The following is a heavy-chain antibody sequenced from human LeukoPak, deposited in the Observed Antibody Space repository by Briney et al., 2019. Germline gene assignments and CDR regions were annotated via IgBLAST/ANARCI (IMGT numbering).Heavy chain of an antibody. CDR3: VRRTTGEYYFDY. Sequence: GESLKISCKVSGYRFNIYWIGWARQMSGRGPEWMGIIYPGDSDIRYSPSFQSLVNISADKSISTAYLQWNSLKASDTAMYYCVRRTTGEYYFDYWGQGTLVTVSS. V-gene: IGHV5-51*01. CDR2: IYPGDSDI. CDR1: GYRFNIYW. J-gene: IGHJ4*02. D-gene: IGHD7-27*01.